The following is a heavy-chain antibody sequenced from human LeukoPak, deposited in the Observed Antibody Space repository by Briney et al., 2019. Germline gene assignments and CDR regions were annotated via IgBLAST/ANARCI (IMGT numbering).Heavy chain of an antibody. V-gene: IGHV4-30-4*01. Sequence: SETLSLTCTVSGGSTSSGDYYWSWIRQPPGKGLEWIGYIYYSGSTYYNPSLKSRVTISVDTSKNQFSLKLSSVTAADTAVYYCATANFDCSGGSCYSYYFDYWGQGTLVTVSS. J-gene: IGHJ4*02. CDR3: ATANFDCSGGSCYSYYFDY. D-gene: IGHD2-15*01. CDR1: GGSTSSGDYY. CDR2: IYYSGST.